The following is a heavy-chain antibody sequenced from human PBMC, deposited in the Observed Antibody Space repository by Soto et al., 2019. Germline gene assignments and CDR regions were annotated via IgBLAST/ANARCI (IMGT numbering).Heavy chain of an antibody. CDR3: ARDRIAAAATFDY. J-gene: IGHJ4*02. CDR1: GFTFSSYG. CDR2: IWYDGSNK. Sequence: QVQLVESGGGVVQPGRSLRLSCAASGFTFSSYGMHWVRQAPGKGLGWVAVIWYDGSNKYYADSVKGRFTISRDNSKNTLYLQMNSLRAEDTAVYYCARDRIAAAATFDYWGQGTLVTVS. V-gene: IGHV3-33*01. D-gene: IGHD6-13*01.